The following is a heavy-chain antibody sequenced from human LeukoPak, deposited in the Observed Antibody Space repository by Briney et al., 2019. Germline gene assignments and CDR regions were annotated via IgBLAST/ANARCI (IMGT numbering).Heavy chain of an antibody. J-gene: IGHJ1*01. CDR1: GCTVSDNY. CDR3: AASYYYDSSGYYYMFPFHF. D-gene: IGHD3-22*01. V-gene: IGHV3-66*01. Sequence: PGGSLRLSCAASGCTVSDNYMIWVRKTPGKGLEWVSIIYGVGSIYYADSVTGRFTISRDTSNNTLYLQMNSLRAEDTAVYYCAASYYYDSSGYYYMFPFHFWGQGTLVAVSS. CDR2: IYGVGSI.